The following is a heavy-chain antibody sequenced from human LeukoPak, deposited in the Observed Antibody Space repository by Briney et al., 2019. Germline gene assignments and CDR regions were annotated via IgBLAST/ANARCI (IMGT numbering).Heavy chain of an antibody. CDR3: AKPVSGGLAVTADWFHP. J-gene: IGHJ5*01. Sequence: AGGSLRLSCAASGFAFSFYAMSWLRQPPGKGLEWVSTINANSGTTSYAASVRGRFTISRDNSKNTLYLQVNTLRADDTATYYCAKPVSGGLAVTADWFHPWGQGTLVAVSS. D-gene: IGHD6-19*01. CDR1: GFAFSFYA. CDR2: INANSGTT. V-gene: IGHV3-23*01.